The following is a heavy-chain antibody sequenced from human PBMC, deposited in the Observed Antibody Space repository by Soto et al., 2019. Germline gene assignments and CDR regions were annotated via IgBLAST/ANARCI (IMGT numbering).Heavy chain of an antibody. J-gene: IGHJ6*03. Sequence: GGSLRLSCAASGFTVSSNYMSWVRQAPGKGLEWVSVIYSGGSTYYADSVKGRFTISRDNSKNTLYLQMNSLRAEDTAVYYCARDGTEGIAVAGKGERPGYYYYYMDVWGKGTTVTVSS. CDR2: IYSGGST. D-gene: IGHD6-19*01. CDR1: GFTVSSNY. CDR3: ARDGTEGIAVAGKGERPGYYYYYMDV. V-gene: IGHV3-66*01.